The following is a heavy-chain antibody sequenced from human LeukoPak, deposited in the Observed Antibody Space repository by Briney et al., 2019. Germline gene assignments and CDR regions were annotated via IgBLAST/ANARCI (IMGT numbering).Heavy chain of an antibody. CDR2: IYSGGST. CDR3: ARDFLDYYGMDV. CDR1: GFTVSSNY. J-gene: IGHJ6*02. D-gene: IGHD3-3*01. V-gene: IGHV3-66*01. Sequence: GGSLRLSCAASGFTVSSNYMSWVRQAPGKGLEWVSVIYSGGSTYYADSVKGRFTISRDNSKNTLYLQMNSLRAGDTAVYYCARDFLDYYGMDVWGQGTTVTVSS.